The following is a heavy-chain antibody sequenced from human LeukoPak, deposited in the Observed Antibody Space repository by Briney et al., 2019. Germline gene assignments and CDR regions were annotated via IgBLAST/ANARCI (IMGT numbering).Heavy chain of an antibody. CDR1: GGSISSYY. V-gene: IGHV4-59*01. CDR2: IYYSGST. D-gene: IGHD2-15*01. CDR3: ARGDRGHNWFDP. J-gene: IGHJ5*02. Sequence: SETLSLTCTVSGGSISSYYWSWMRQPPGKGLEWIGNIYYSGSTNYNPSLKSRVTISVDTSKNQFSLKLSSGTAADTAVYYCARGDRGHNWFDPWGQGTLVTVSS.